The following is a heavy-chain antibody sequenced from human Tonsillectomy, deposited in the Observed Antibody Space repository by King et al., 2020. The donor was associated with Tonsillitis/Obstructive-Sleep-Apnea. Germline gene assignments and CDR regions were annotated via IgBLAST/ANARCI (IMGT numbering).Heavy chain of an antibody. V-gene: IGHV5-51*03. CDR2: IYPGDSDT. CDR3: VRYHGGIQLWFLPYFDY. J-gene: IGHJ4*02. Sequence: QLVQSGAEVKKPGESLKISCKGSGYRFTNYWIGWVRQMPGKGLEWMGIIYPGDSDTRYSPSFQGQVTISADKSISTAYLQWSSLKASDTATYYCVRYHGGIQLWFLPYFDYWGQGTLVTVSS. D-gene: IGHD5-18*01. CDR1: GYRFTNYW.